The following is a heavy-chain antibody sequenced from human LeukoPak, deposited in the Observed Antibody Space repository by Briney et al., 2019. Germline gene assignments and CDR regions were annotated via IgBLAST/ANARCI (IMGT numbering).Heavy chain of an antibody. CDR3: AIGSNLRRVPFFDR. CDR2: IDTGDRT. CDR1: GFSVSTNY. Sequence: PGGSLRLSCAASGFSVSTNYMSWVRQAPGKGLGWVSIIDTGDRTYSADSVRGRFTISRDTSKNTLYLQMTSLRAEVSAAYSGAIGSNLRRVPFFDRWARGNLVTVSS. D-gene: IGHD3-10*01. J-gene: IGHJ4*02. V-gene: IGHV3-53*01.